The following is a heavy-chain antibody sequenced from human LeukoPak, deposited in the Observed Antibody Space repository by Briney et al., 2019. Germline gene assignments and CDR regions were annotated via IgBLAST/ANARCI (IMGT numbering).Heavy chain of an antibody. J-gene: IGHJ3*02. CDR2: IWFDGSNK. V-gene: IGHV3-33*01. CDR1: GFIFSNDA. Sequence: GGSLRLSCAASGFIFSNDAMHWVRQAPGKGLEWVAFIWFDGSNKHYADSVKGRFTVSRDNSEDTLYLQMNSLRAEDTAVYYCARDGGWLQNAFDIWGQGTMVTVSS. D-gene: IGHD5-24*01. CDR3: ARDGGWLQNAFDI.